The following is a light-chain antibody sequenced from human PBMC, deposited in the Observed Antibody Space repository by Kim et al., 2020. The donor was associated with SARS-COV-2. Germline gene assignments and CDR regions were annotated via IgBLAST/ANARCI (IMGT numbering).Light chain of an antibody. V-gene: IGLV3-19*01. CDR1: SLRSYY. Sequence: VALGQTVRITCQGDSLRSYYETWYQQKPGQAPILVIYGKNNRPSGTPDRFSGSSSGNTASLTITGTQAGDEADYYWNSRDSNDNVVFGGGTKLTVL. J-gene: IGLJ2*01. CDR3: NSRDSNDNVV. CDR2: GKN.